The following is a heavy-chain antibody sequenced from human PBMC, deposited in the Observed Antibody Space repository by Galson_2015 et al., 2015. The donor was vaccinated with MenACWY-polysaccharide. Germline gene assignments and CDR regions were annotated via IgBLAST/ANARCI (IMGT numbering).Heavy chain of an antibody. CDR1: GFSVTATGVG. V-gene: IGHV2-5*02. Sequence: PALVKPTQTLSLTCTLSGFSVTATGVGVGWIRQPPGKAPEWLAHIYWDGDKRFSPSLGARLTIQKDTSRDQVVLTMTDMDPVDTATYYCVRLLGGVSFDSWGQGTL. D-gene: IGHD1-26*01. CDR3: VRLLGGVSFDS. J-gene: IGHJ4*02. CDR2: IYWDGDK.